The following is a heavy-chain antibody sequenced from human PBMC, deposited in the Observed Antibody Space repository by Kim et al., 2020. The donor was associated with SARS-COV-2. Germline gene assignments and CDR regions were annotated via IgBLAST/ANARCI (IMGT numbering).Heavy chain of an antibody. Sequence: SETLSLTCTVSGGSISSGGYYWSWIRQHPGKGLEWIGYIYYSGSTYYNPSLKSRVTISVDTSKNQFSLKLSSVTAADTAVYYCARDWAEVVPAAMHYYYGRDGRGEGATVTVSS. CDR2: IYYSGST. J-gene: IGHJ6*04. D-gene: IGHD2-2*01. V-gene: IGHV4-31*03. CDR3: ARDWAEVVPAAMHYYYGRDG. CDR1: GGSISSGGYY.